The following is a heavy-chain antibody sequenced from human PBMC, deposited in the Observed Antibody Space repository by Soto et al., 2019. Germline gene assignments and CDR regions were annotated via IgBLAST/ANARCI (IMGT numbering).Heavy chain of an antibody. CDR3: ARGDYFGHCFDY. Sequence: QVQLQESGPGLVKPSQTLSLTCTVSGGSINSGLYYWSWIRQHPGKGLEWIGYIYYSGSTYYNPSLKSRLTISLDTSKSQFSLRLSSVTAADTAVYYCARGDYFGHCFDYWGQGTRVTVSS. V-gene: IGHV4-31*03. CDR1: GGSINSGLYY. CDR2: IYYSGST. D-gene: IGHD2-21*01. J-gene: IGHJ4*02.